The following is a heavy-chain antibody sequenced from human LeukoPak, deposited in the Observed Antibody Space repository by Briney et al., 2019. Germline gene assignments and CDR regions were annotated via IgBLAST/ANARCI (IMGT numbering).Heavy chain of an antibody. CDR3: ARESPVYRPGWYFDL. J-gene: IGHJ2*01. CDR2: IYHSGST. Sequence: SETLSLTCTVSGYSISSGYYWGWIRQPPGKGLEWIGSIYHSGSTYYNPSLKSRVTISVDTSKNQFSLKLSSVTAADTAVYYCARESPVYRPGWYFDLWGRGTLVTVSS. V-gene: IGHV4-38-2*02. D-gene: IGHD1-14*01. CDR1: GYSISSGYY.